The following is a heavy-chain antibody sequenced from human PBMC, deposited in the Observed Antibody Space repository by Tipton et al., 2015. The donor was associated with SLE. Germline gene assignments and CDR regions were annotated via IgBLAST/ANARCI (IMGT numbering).Heavy chain of an antibody. CDR2: IKQDGSEK. CDR1: GFTFSSYW. CDR3: ARDSRSIVGATGFDY. J-gene: IGHJ4*02. Sequence: GSLRLFCAASGFTFSSYWMSWVRQAPGKGLEWVANIKQDGSEKYYVDSVKGRFTISRDNAKNSLYLQMNSLRAEDTAVYYCARDSRSIVGATGFDYWGQGTLVTVSS. D-gene: IGHD1-26*01. V-gene: IGHV3-7*01.